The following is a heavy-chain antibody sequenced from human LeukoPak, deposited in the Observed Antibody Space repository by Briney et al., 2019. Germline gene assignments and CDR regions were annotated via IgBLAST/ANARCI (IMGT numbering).Heavy chain of an antibody. CDR3: ARGPSGGSGFSY. CDR2: IKQDGSER. Sequence: TGGSLRLSCAAYGFTFSSYWMSWVRQAPGKGLEWVANIKQDGSERYYVDSVKGRFTISRDNAKNSLYLQMNSLRAVDTAVYYCARGPSGGSGFSYWGLGTLVTVSS. V-gene: IGHV3-7*04. J-gene: IGHJ4*02. D-gene: IGHD2-15*01. CDR1: GFTFSSYW.